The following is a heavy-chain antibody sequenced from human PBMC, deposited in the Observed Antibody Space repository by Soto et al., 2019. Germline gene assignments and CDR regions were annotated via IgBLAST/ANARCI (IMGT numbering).Heavy chain of an antibody. CDR1: GFTFGDYA. CDR2: IRSKGYGGTT. V-gene: IGHV3-49*03. J-gene: IGHJ4*02. Sequence: GGSLRLSCTTSGFTFGDYAMSWFRQAPGKGLEWVGFIRSKGYGGTTQYAASVKGRFTISRDDSESIAYLQMDSLKTEDTALYYCARVGSASLMVVVIADHWGQGTQVTVSS. D-gene: IGHD3-22*01. CDR3: ARVGSASLMVVVIADH.